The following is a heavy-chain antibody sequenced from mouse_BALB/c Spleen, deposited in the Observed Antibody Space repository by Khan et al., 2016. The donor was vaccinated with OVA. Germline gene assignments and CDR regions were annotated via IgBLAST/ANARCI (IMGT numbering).Heavy chain of an antibody. Sequence: EVQLVESGPGLVKPSQSLSLTCTVTGYSITSGYGWNWLRQFPGNKLEWMGYISYSGSTNYNPSFKSRISISRDTSKNQFFLQLNSVTTEDTATYYCARTARIKYWGQGTTLTVSS. CDR1: GYSITSGYG. J-gene: IGHJ2*01. CDR2: ISYSGST. CDR3: ARTARIKY. V-gene: IGHV3-2*02. D-gene: IGHD1-2*01.